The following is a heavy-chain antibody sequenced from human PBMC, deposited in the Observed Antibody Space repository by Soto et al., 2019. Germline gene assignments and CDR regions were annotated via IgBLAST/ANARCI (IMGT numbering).Heavy chain of an antibody. J-gene: IGHJ6*02. Sequence: ASVKVSCKASGYTFTSYDINWVRQATGQGLEWMGWMNPNSGNTGYAQKFQGRVTMTRNTSISTAYMELSSLRSEDTAVYYCARDLQLPPYQLIRRHYCYYGMDVWGPVTPVAVYS. V-gene: IGHV1-8*01. CDR2: MNPNSGNT. CDR3: ARDLQLPPYQLIRRHYCYYGMDV. D-gene: IGHD2-2*01. CDR1: GYTFTSYD.